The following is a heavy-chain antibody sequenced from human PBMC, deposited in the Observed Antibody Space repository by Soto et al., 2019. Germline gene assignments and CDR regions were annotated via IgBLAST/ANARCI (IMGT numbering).Heavy chain of an antibody. CDR2: ISSSRSYI. J-gene: IGHJ4*02. Sequence: PGGSLRLSCASSGVTFSSDGMNWVRQAPGKGLEWVSSISSSRSYIYYADSVKGRFTATRDNPKNNLYLQMDNMRPEHTAVYFCARGLGGVTVAADIDYWGQGT. V-gene: IGHV3-21*01. D-gene: IGHD3-3*01. CDR1: GVTFSSDG. CDR3: ARGLGGVTVAADIDY.